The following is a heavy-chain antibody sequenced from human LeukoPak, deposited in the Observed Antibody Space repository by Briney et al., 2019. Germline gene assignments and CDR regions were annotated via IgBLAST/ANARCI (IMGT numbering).Heavy chain of an antibody. V-gene: IGHV4-34*01. CDR3: ARMNVLRYFDWLPTPDY. Sequence: SETLSLTCAVYGGSFSGYYWSWIRQPPGKGLEWIGEINHSGSTNYNPSLKSRVTISVDTSKNQFSLKLSSVTAADTAVYYCARMNVLRYFDWLPTPDYWGQGTLVTVSS. D-gene: IGHD3-9*01. CDR1: GGSFSGYY. J-gene: IGHJ4*02. CDR2: INHSGST.